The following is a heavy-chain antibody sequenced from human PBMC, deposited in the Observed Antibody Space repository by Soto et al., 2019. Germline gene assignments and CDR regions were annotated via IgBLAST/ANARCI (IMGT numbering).Heavy chain of an antibody. V-gene: IGHV5-51*01. CDR1: GYSFTSYW. Sequence: PGESLKISCKGSGYSFTSYWIGWVRQMPGKGLEWMGIIYPGDSDTRYSPSFQGQVTISADKSISTAYLQWSSLKASDTAMYYCAGQNYEYGSGTKYPYYYGMDVWGQGTTVTVSS. CDR3: AGQNYEYGSGTKYPYYYGMDV. D-gene: IGHD3-10*01. CDR2: IYPGDSDT. J-gene: IGHJ6*02.